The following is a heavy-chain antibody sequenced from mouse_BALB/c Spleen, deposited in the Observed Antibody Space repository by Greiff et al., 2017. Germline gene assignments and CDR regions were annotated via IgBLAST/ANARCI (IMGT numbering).Heavy chain of an antibody. CDR2: INSNGGST. J-gene: IGHJ2*01. V-gene: IGHV5-6-3*01. CDR3: AREGDSFDY. Sequence: EVMLVESGGGLVQPGGSLKLSCAASGFTFSSYGMSWVRQTPDKRLELVATINSNGGSTYYPDSVKSRFTISRDNAKNTLYLQMSSLKSEDTAMYYCAREGDSFDYWGQGTTLTVSS. CDR1: GFTFSSYG.